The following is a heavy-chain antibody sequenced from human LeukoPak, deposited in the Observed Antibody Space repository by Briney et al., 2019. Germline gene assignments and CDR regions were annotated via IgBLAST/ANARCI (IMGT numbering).Heavy chain of an antibody. D-gene: IGHD6-13*01. Sequence: PGGSLTLSCAGSGFTFSTYGMTWVRQAPGKGLEWVSAISGSGGSIYYADSVKGRFTISRDNSKNTLFLQMNSLRAEDTAVYYCAKDPTPVGAVEGIAYFDSWGQGTLVTVSS. J-gene: IGHJ4*02. CDR3: AKDPTPVGAVEGIAYFDS. CDR1: GFTFSTYG. CDR2: ISGSGGSI. V-gene: IGHV3-23*01.